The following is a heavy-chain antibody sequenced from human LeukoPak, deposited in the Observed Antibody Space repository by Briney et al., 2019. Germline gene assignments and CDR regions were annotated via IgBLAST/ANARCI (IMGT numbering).Heavy chain of an antibody. J-gene: IGHJ4*02. CDR1: GFTFSNYA. V-gene: IGHV3-23*01. CDR3: AKDGREWPRSLDY. D-gene: IGHD5-12*01. CDR2: ISGSGGST. Sequence: GGSLRLSCAASGFTFSNYAMSWVRQAPGKGLEWVSGISGSGGSTYYADSVKGRFTISRDSSKNTLYLQMNSLRAEDTAVYYCAKDGREWPRSLDYWGQGTLVTVSS.